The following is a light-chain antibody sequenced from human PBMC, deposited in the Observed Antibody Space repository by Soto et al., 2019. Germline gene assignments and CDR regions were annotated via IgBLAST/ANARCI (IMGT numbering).Light chain of an antibody. CDR2: RVS. V-gene: IGKV2-24*01. Sequence: DVVLTQTPLSSPVTLGQPASISCRSSQSLIHTDGNTYLTWLQQRPGQPPRLPIYRVSNRFSGVPDRFSGSGAGTDFTLRISRVEAEDVGVYFCTQATHFPRACGQGTKVEI. CDR1: QSLIHTDGNTY. CDR3: TQATHFPRA. J-gene: IGKJ1*01.